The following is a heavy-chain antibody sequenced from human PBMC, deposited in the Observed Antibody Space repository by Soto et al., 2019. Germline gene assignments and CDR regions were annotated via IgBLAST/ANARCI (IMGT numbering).Heavy chain of an antibody. CDR1: GGSISSSSHY. CDR2: IYYGGTA. V-gene: IGHV4-39*01. Sequence: PSETLSLTCTVSGGSISSSSHYWGWIRQPPGKGLEWIGSIYYGGTAYYNPSLKSRVTISVDTSKNQFSLNLTSVTAADTAVYYCARLDYWGQGTLVT. CDR3: ARLDY. J-gene: IGHJ4*02.